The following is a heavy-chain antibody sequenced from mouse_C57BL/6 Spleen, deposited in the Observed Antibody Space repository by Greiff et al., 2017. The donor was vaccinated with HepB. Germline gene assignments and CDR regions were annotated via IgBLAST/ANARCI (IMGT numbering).Heavy chain of an antibody. V-gene: IGHV3-5*01. Sequence: EVQLQQSGPGLVKPSQTVFLTCTVTGISITTGNYRWSWIRQFPGNKLEWIGYIYYSGTITYNPSLTSRTTITRDTPKNQFFLEMNSLTAEDTATYYCARERTSHYYAMDYWGQGTSVTVSS. J-gene: IGHJ4*01. CDR3: ARERTSHYYAMDY. CDR2: IYYSGTI. CDR1: GISITTGNYR.